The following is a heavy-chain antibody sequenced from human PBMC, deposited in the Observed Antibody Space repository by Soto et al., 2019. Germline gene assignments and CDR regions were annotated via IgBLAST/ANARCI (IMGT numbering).Heavy chain of an antibody. CDR2: ITSKSSTI. V-gene: IGHV3-48*02. CDR1: GFPFSTYT. CDR3: AREKEPCSDTTCYSGPFEY. D-gene: IGHD2-21*01. Sequence: PVGSLRLSCAASGFPFSTYTMNWVRQAPGKGLEWISYITSKSSTIKYADSVKGRFTVSRDNAKSSLYLQLNSLTDEDTAVYYCAREKEPCSDTTCYSGPFEYWGQGTLVTVSS. J-gene: IGHJ4*02.